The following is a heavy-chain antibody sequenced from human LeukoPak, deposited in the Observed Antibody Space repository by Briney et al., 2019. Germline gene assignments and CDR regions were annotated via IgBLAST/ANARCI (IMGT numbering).Heavy chain of an antibody. V-gene: IGHV3-15*01. J-gene: IGHJ3*02. CDR2: IKSKTDGGTT. Sequence: GGSLRLSCAASGFTFSNAWMSWVRQAPGKGLEWVGRIKSKTDGGTTDYAAPVKGRFTISRDNSKNTLYLQMNSLRAEDTAVYYCARDRLNAFDIWGQGTMVTVSS. CDR1: GFTFSNAW. CDR3: ARDRLNAFDI.